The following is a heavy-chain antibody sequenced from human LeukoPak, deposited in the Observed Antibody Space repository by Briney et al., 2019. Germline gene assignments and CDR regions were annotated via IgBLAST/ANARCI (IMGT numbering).Heavy chain of an antibody. D-gene: IGHD5-24*01. V-gene: IGHV4-39*01. CDR3: ARGKMATKYSPRPSKHFDY. CDR1: GGSISSSSYY. Sequence: PSETLSLTCTVSGGSISSSSYYWGWIRQPPGKGLEWIGSIYYSGSTYYNPSLKSRVTISVDTSKNQFSLKLSSVTAADTAVYYCARGKMATKYSPRPSKHFDYWGQGTLVTVSS. J-gene: IGHJ4*02. CDR2: IYYSGST.